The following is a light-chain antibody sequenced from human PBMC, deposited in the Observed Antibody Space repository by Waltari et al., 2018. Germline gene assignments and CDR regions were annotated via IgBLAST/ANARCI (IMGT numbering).Light chain of an antibody. CDR3: MIWHGSAAV. Sequence: QAVLTQPSSLSATPGASASLTCTLRSGINVGTYRIYWYQQKPGSPPQYLLRYKSDSEKQPGSGVPSRFSGSKDVSANAGILLISGLQSEDEADYYCMIWHGSAAVFGGGTQLTVL. J-gene: IGLJ7*01. CDR2: YKSDSEK. CDR1: SGINVGTYR. V-gene: IGLV5-45*03.